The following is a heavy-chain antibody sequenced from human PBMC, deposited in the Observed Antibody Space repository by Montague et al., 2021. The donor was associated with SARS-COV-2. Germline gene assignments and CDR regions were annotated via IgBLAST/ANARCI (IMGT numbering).Heavy chain of an antibody. D-gene: IGHD6-19*01. J-gene: IGHJ3*02. Sequence: SETLSLTCSVSGDSISNHYWSWIRQPPGKGLEWIGTIYHSGSTYFNPSLKSRVTISVDTSKNQFSLNLSSVTAADTAVYYCAKVAGSHDTFDSWDRGTMVTVS. CDR3: AKVAGSHDTFDS. V-gene: IGHV4-38-2*02. CDR2: IYHSGST. CDR1: GDSISNHY.